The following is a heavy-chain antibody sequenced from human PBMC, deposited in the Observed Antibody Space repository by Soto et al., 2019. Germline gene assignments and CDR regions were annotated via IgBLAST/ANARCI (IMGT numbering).Heavy chain of an antibody. D-gene: IGHD2-2*03. J-gene: IGHJ6*02. CDR3: ARLNGYCVSTSCHAYYGMDV. CDR1: GGSISSYS. V-gene: IGHV4-39*01. CDR2: IYSRENT. Sequence: PSETLSLTCTVSGGSISSYSWGWIRQSPGKGLEWIGTIYSRENTYYNPSLLSRVTISVDTSMNEFSLSLSSVTAADTAVYYCARLNGYCVSTSCHAYYGMDVWGQGTTVTVSS.